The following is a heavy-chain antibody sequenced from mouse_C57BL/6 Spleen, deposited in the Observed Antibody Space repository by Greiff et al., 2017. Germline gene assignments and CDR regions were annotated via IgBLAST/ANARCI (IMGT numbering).Heavy chain of an antibody. CDR3: ARDNDYDNAWFAY. Sequence: VQGVESGAELVRPGTSVKVSCKASGYAFTNYLIEWVKQRPGQGLEWIGVINPGSGGTNYNEKFKGKATLTADKSSSTAYMQLSSLTSEDSAVYFCARDNDYDNAWFAYWGQGTLVTVSA. CDR2: INPGSGGT. CDR1: GYAFTNYL. D-gene: IGHD2-4*01. V-gene: IGHV1-54*01. J-gene: IGHJ3*01.